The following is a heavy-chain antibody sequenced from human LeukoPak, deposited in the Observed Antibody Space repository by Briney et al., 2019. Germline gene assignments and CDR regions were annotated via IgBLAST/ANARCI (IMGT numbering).Heavy chain of an antibody. J-gene: IGHJ6*03. CDR1: GYTFTGYY. D-gene: IGHD4-11*01. CDR2: INPNSGGT. V-gene: IGHV1-2*02. Sequence: ASVKVSCKASGYTFTGYYMHWVRQAPGQGLEWMGWINPNSGGTNYAQKFQGRVTVTRDTSISTAYMELSRLRSDDTAVYYCARDPDYSPDYYYYYMDVWGKGTTVTVSS. CDR3: ARDPDYSPDYYYYYMDV.